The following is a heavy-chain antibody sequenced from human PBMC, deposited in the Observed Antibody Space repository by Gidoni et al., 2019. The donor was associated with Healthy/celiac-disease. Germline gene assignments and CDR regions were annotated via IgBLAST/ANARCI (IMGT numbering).Heavy chain of an antibody. Sequence: EVQLVESGGGLVQLGGSLRHSCADSGFTFRRYSMNWVRQAPGKGLEVVSYISSSSITIYYADSVKGRFTISRDNAKNSLYLQMNSLIAEDTSVYYCARYRGGDYDFWSGYPAFDIWGQGTMVTVSS. CDR1: GFTFRRYS. J-gene: IGHJ3*02. CDR3: ARYRGGDYDFWSGYPAFDI. CDR2: ISSSSITI. V-gene: IGHV3-48*01. D-gene: IGHD3-3*01.